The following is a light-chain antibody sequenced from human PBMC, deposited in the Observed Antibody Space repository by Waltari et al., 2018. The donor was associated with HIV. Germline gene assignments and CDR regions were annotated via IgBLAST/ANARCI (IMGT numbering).Light chain of an antibody. Sequence: QSVLTQPPSVSAAPGQKVTISCSGNSSHIGNNFVSWYQQFPGTAPKLLIYDTEKRPSGIPERFSGSKSGTSATLGITGLQTGDEAVYYCGTWDSSLSAGVFGGGTKVTVL. CDR1: SSHIGNNF. CDR2: DTE. V-gene: IGLV1-51*01. CDR3: GTWDSSLSAGV. J-gene: IGLJ3*02.